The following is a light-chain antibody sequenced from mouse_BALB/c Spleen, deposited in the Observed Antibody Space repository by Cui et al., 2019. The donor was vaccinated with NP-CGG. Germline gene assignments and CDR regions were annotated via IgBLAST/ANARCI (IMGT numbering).Light chain of an antibody. CDR2: GTN. Sequence: EVVTQESPLTTSPGETVTLTCRSSTGAVTTSNYANWVQEKPDHLFTGLIGGTNNRAPGVPARFSGSLIGDKAALTITGAQTEDEAIYFCALWYSNHWVFGGGTKLTVL. CDR3: ALWYSNHWV. CDR1: TGAVTTSNY. V-gene: IGLV1*01. J-gene: IGLJ1*01.